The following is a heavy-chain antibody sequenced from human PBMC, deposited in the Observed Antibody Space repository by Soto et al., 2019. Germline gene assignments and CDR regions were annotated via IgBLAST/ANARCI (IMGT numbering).Heavy chain of an antibody. Sequence: ASVKVSCEASGYTFTGYGISWVRQAPGQGLEWMGWISAYNGNTNYANSVRGRFTISRDNSKNTLYLQMNSLRAEDTAVYYCARGQFYYFDKSDPSAFDIWGQGTMVTVSS. D-gene: IGHD3-22*01. V-gene: IGHV1-18*01. CDR2: ISAYNGNT. CDR3: ARGQFYYFDKSDPSAFDI. CDR1: GYTFTGYG. J-gene: IGHJ3*02.